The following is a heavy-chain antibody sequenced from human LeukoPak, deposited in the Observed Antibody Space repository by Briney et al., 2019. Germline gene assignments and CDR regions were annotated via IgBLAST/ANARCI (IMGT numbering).Heavy chain of an antibody. Sequence: RAGGSLRLSCAASGFTFSSYWMSWVRQAPGKGLEWVAVISYDGSNKYYADSVKGRFTISRDNSKNTLYLQMNSLRAEDTAVYYCARDHYDILTGYLDYWGQGTLVTVSS. CDR1: GFTFSSYW. CDR3: ARDHYDILTGYLDY. CDR2: ISYDGSNK. D-gene: IGHD3-9*01. J-gene: IGHJ4*02. V-gene: IGHV3-30*03.